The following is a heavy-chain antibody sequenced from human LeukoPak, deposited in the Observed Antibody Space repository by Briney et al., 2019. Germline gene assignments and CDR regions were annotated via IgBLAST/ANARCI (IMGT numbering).Heavy chain of an antibody. CDR1: GFTFGDYV. Sequence: GGSLRLSCTASGFTFGDYVMSWVRQAPGKGLEWVANIKQDGSEKYYVDSVKGRFTISRDNSKSLLYLQMDSLRAEDTAVYYCASGVFTHGLWGQGTLVTVSS. CDR3: ASGVFTHGL. D-gene: IGHD5/OR15-5a*01. CDR2: IKQDGSEK. J-gene: IGHJ4*02. V-gene: IGHV3-7*01.